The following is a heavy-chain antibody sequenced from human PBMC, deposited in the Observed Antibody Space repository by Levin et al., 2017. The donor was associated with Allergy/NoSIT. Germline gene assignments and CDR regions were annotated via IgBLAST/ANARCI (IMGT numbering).Heavy chain of an antibody. Sequence: TSETLSLTCAASGFTFSSYSMNWVRQAPGKGLEWVSYISSSSTTIYYADSVKGRFNISRDNAENSLYLQMNSLRDEDTALYYCVRGIVGSISASGGQGTLVTVSS. CDR2: ISSSSTTI. CDR3: VRGIVGSISAS. J-gene: IGHJ4*02. D-gene: IGHD1-26*01. V-gene: IGHV3-48*02. CDR1: GFTFSSYS.